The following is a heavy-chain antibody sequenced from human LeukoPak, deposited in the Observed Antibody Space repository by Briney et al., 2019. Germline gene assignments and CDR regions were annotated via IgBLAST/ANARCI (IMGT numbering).Heavy chain of an antibody. Sequence: PSGTLSLTCAVSGGSISSSNWWSWVRQPPGKGLEWIGEIYHSGSTNYNPSLKSRVTISVDTSKNQFSLKLSSVTAADTAVYYCARARITGTTPFDYWGQGTLVTVSS. CDR2: IYHSGST. CDR3: ARARITGTTPFDY. CDR1: GGSISSSNW. V-gene: IGHV4-4*02. J-gene: IGHJ4*02. D-gene: IGHD1-7*01.